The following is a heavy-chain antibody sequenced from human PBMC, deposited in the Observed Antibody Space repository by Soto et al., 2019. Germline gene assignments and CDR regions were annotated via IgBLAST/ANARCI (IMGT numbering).Heavy chain of an antibody. V-gene: IGHV1-46*03. CDR2: INPSGGST. CDR3: ALGYCSGGSCYVPRAPLDY. D-gene: IGHD2-15*01. Sequence: QVQLVQSGAEVKKPGASVKVSCKASGYTFTSYYMHWVRQAPGQGLEWMGIINPSGGSTSYAQKFQRRVTMTRDTSTSTVYMELSSLRSEDTAVYYCALGYCSGGSCYVPRAPLDYWGQGTLVTVSS. CDR1: GYTFTSYY. J-gene: IGHJ4*02.